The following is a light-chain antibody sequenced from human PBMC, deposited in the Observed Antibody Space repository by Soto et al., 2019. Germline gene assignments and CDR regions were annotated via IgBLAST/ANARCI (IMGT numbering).Light chain of an antibody. Sequence: EIVLTQSPGTLSLSPGERATLSCRASQSVTRSYLAWYQQKPGQAPRLLIYGASTRVTGIPDRFSGSGSGTDFTLTVSRLEAEDFAVYYCQQDGRSETFGQGTKVEIK. CDR3: QQDGRSET. V-gene: IGKV3-20*01. CDR1: QSVTRSY. CDR2: GAS. J-gene: IGKJ1*01.